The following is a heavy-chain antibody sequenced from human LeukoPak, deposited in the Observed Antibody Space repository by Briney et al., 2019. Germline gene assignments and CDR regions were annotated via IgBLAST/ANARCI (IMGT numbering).Heavy chain of an antibody. CDR1: GDSISGSNYY. V-gene: IGHV4-39*07. D-gene: IGHD1-1*01. CDR3: SRESAGTTIHY. J-gene: IGHJ4*02. CDR2: IYYNGGT. Sequence: PSETLSLTCTVSGDSISGSNYYWGWIRQSPGRGLEWIGSIYYNGGTFFNPSLKGRVTISLDMSKNQFSLQLRSVTAADTAVYYCSRESAGTTIHYWGQGTLVTVSS.